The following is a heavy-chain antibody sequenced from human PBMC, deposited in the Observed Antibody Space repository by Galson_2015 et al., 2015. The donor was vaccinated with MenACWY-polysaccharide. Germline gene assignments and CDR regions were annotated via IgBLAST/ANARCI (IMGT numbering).Heavy chain of an antibody. V-gene: IGHV3-23*01. CDR2: IRSSGTNT. Sequence: SLRLSCAASGFTFGSYWMHWVRHVPGKGLVWVSAIRSSGTNTYYADSVKGRFTISRDNSKNTLYLQMNSLRAEDTAVYYCAKDSTDFWSVAGRFDHWGQGTLVTVSS. CDR3: AKDSTDFWSVAGRFDH. J-gene: IGHJ5*02. CDR1: GFTFGSYW. D-gene: IGHD3-3*01.